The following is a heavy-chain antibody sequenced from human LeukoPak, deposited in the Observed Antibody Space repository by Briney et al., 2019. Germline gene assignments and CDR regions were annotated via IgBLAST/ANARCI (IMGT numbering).Heavy chain of an antibody. Sequence: GRSLRLSCAASGFTFSIYTMRWVRQAPGKGLEWVAFISYDGSSEYYADSVKGRFTISRDDSKNTLYLQMNSLRADDTAVYFCARVSGDVWGQGTTVTVSS. V-gene: IGHV3-30-3*01. CDR3: ARVSGDV. CDR2: ISYDGSSE. J-gene: IGHJ6*02. CDR1: GFTFSIYT.